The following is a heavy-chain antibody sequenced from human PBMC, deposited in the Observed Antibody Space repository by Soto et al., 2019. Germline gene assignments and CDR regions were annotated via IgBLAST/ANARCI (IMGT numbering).Heavy chain of an antibody. Sequence: QLQESGPGLVKSSETLSLTCTVSGGSISSDSFYWAWIRQPPGKGLEWIGIIYYSGDTYYNPSLAGRLPLSVDTSNHFSLTLGSVTAADTALYYCARNQPQRYCSGGTCRPAYGMDVWGQGTTVIVSS. CDR3: ARNQPQRYCSGGTCRPAYGMDV. J-gene: IGHJ6*02. CDR2: IYYSGDT. V-gene: IGHV4-39*02. CDR1: GGSISSDSFY. D-gene: IGHD2-15*01.